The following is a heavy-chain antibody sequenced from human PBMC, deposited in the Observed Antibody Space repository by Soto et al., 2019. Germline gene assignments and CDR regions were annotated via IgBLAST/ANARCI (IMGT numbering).Heavy chain of an antibody. J-gene: IGHJ5*02. CDR3: ARDQSVTMVRGVITRWFDP. CDR1: GGSISSYY. Sequence: SETLSLTCTVSGGSISSYYWSWIRQPAGKGLEWIGRIYTSGSTNYNPSLKSRVTMSVDTSKNQFSLKLSSVTAADTAVYYCARDQSVTMVRGVITRWFDPWGQGTLVTVPQ. CDR2: IYTSGST. D-gene: IGHD3-10*01. V-gene: IGHV4-4*07.